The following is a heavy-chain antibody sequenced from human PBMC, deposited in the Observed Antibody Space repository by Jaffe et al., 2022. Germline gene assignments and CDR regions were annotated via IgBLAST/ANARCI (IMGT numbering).Heavy chain of an antibody. CDR3: AKSAVVYPRPNSGYFDY. D-gene: IGHD2-8*02. CDR1: GFTFSSYA. CDR2: ISGSGGST. Sequence: EVQLLESGGGLVQPGGSLRLSCAASGFTFSSYAMSWVRQAPGKGLEWVSAISGSGGSTYYADSVKGRFTISRDNSKNTLYLQMNSLRAEDTAVYYCAKSAVVYPRPNSGYFDYWGQGTLVTVSS. J-gene: IGHJ4*02. V-gene: IGHV3-23*01.